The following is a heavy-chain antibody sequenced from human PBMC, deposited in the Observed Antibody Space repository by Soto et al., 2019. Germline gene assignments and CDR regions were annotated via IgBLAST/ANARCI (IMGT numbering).Heavy chain of an antibody. CDR2: INHSGST. V-gene: IGHV4-39*07. D-gene: IGHD3-3*01. Sequence: SETLSLTCTVSGGSISSSSYYWGWIRQPPGKGLEWIGEINHSGSTNYNPSLKSRVTISVDTSKNQFSLKLSSVTAADTAVYYCARGMEWGQGTLVTVSS. J-gene: IGHJ4*02. CDR3: ARGME. CDR1: GGSISSSSYY.